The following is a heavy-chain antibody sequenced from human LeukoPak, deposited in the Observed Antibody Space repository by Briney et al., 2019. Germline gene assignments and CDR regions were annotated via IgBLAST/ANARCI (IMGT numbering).Heavy chain of an antibody. CDR3: AREIQYSSSWYPLPNWFDP. V-gene: IGHV4-39*07. J-gene: IGHJ5*02. D-gene: IGHD6-13*01. Sequence: SETLSPTCTVSGGSISSSSYYWGWIRQPPGKGLEWIGSIYYSGSTYYNPSLKSRVTISVDTSKNQFSLKLSSVTAADTAVYYCAREIQYSSSWYPLPNWFDPWGQGTLVTVSS. CDR1: GGSISSSSYY. CDR2: IYYSGST.